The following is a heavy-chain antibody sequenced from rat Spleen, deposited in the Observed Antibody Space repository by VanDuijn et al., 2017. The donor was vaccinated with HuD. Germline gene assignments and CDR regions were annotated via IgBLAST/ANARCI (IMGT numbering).Heavy chain of an antibody. CDR1: GFTFNNYW. Sequence: EVQLVESGGGLVQPGRSLKLSCVASGFTFNNYWMTWIRQAPGKGLEWVASISNSGGSIYYPESVKGRFTISRDNAQNTLYLQMNSVRSEDTATYYCARQDYGGYWFAYWGQGTLVTVSS. D-gene: IGHD1-11*01. J-gene: IGHJ3*01. CDR3: ARQDYGGYWFAY. CDR2: ISNSGGSI. V-gene: IGHV5-31*01.